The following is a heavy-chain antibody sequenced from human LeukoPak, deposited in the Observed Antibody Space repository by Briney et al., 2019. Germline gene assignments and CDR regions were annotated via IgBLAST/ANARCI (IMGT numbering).Heavy chain of an antibody. CDR3: ARDLGYCSSTSCLGEGY. J-gene: IGHJ4*02. Sequence: SETLSLXCTVSGGSISSSSFYWGWIRQPPGKGLEWIGNIYHSGITYYNPSLKSRVTISVDMSKNQFSLKLSSVTAADTAVYYCARDLGYCSSTSCLGEGYWGQGTLATVSS. CDR1: GGSISSSSFY. CDR2: IYHSGIT. D-gene: IGHD2-2*01. V-gene: IGHV4-39*07.